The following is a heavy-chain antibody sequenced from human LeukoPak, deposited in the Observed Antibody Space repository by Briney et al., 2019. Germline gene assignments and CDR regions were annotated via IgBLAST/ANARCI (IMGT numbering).Heavy chain of an antibody. Sequence: GGSLRLSCAASGFVFSSYAMNWVRQAPGKGLEWISYISSDSGTIYYADSMKGRFTISRDNARNSLYLQMNSLRAEDTAVYYCARDKKGIDYWGQGTLVTVTS. V-gene: IGHV3-48*01. D-gene: IGHD3-10*01. CDR1: GFVFSSYA. J-gene: IGHJ4*02. CDR2: ISSDSGTI. CDR3: ARDKKGIDY.